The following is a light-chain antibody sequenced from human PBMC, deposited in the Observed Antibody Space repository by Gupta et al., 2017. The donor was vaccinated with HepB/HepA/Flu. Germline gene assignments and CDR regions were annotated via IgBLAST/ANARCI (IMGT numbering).Light chain of an antibody. CDR3: STWDTSLSAWV. CDR2: RNT. V-gene: IGLV10-54*04. Sequence: QAGLTQPPSVSTGLRQTATLTCIGDNNNAGSQGAAWLQQHQGHPPKLLSYRNTNRPSGISERFSASTSGNTASLTIIGLQPEDEADYYCSTWDTSLSAWVFGGGTKLTVL. J-gene: IGLJ3*02. CDR1: NNNAGSQG.